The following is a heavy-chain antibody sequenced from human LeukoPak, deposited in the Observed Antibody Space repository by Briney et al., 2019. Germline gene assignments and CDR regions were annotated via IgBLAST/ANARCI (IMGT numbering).Heavy chain of an antibody. J-gene: IGHJ4*02. CDR2: IYYSGST. CDR1: GGSISSGDYY. D-gene: IGHD4-23*01. V-gene: IGHV4-30-4*01. Sequence: SQTLSLTCTVSGGSISSGDYYWSWIRQPPGKGLEWIGYIYYSGSTYYNPSLKSRVTISVDTSKNQFSLKLSSVTAADTAVYYCARDLLDYGGNSVLGYWGQGTLVTVSS. CDR3: ARDLLDYGGNSVLGY.